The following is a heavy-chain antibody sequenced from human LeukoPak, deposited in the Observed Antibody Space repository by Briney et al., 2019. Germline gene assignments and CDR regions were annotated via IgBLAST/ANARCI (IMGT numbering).Heavy chain of an antibody. CDR1: GFTFSSYG. CDR3: AKGRRQWLDLSYFNY. V-gene: IGHV3-33*06. CDR2: IWYDGSNK. Sequence: GRSLRLSCAASGFTFSSYGMHWVRQAPGKGLEWVAVIWYDGSNKYYADSVKGRFTISRDNSKNTLYLQMNSLRAEDTAVYYCAKGRRQWLDLSYFNYWGQGTLVTVSS. D-gene: IGHD6-19*01. J-gene: IGHJ4*02.